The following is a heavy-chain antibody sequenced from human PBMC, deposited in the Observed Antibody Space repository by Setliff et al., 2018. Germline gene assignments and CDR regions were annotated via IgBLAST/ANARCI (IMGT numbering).Heavy chain of an antibody. CDR2: IYYNGST. CDR3: ARPLEESFGGVRDSDAFDV. Sequence: SETLSLTCTVSGGSIRSSYYYWGWIRQPPGKGLEWIGSIYYNGSTHFNPSLKSRVAISVDTSKNLLSLRVNSVTATDTAVYYCARPLEESFGGVRDSDAFDVWGQGTMVTFSS. D-gene: IGHD3-16*01. CDR1: GGSIRSSYYY. V-gene: IGHV4-39*01. J-gene: IGHJ3*01.